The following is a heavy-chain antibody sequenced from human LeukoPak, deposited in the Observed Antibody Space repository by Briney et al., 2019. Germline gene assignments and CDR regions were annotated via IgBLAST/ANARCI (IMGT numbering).Heavy chain of an antibody. V-gene: IGHV4-59*08. J-gene: IGHJ4*02. CDR1: GGSISTYY. CDR3: ARSGSGSYQFDY. Sequence: PSETLSLTCTVSGGSISTYYWSWIRQPPGRGLEWIGYIYHSGSTKYNPSLKSRVTISVDTSQNQFSLKLSSVTAADTAVYYCARSGSGSYQFDYWGQGTLVTVSS. CDR2: IYHSGST. D-gene: IGHD3-10*01.